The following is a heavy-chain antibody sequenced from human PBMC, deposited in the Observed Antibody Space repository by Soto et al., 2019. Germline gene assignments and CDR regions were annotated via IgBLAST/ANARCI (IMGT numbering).Heavy chain of an antibody. CDR3: TTALSPAPIYYYMDV. V-gene: IGHV3-15*01. CDR1: GFTFSNAW. CDR2: IKSKTDGGTT. Sequence: GGSLRLSCAASGFTFSNAWMSWVRQAPGKGLEWVGRIKSKTDGGTTDYAAPVKGRFTISRDDSKNTLYLQMNSLKTEDTAVYYCTTALSPAPIYYYMDVWGEGTTVTVSS. J-gene: IGHJ6*03.